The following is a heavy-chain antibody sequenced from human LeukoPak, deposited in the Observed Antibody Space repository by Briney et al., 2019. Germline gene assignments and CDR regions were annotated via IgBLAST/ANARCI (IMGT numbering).Heavy chain of an antibody. Sequence: KSGGSLRLSCAASGFTFSSYSMNWVRQAPGKGLEWVSSISSSSYIYYADSVKGRFTISRDNAKNSPDLQMNSLRAEDTAVYYCARDKSHSSGWYSSAFDIWGQGTMVTVSS. J-gene: IGHJ3*02. V-gene: IGHV3-21*01. CDR2: ISSSSYI. CDR1: GFTFSSYS. CDR3: ARDKSHSSGWYSSAFDI. D-gene: IGHD6-19*01.